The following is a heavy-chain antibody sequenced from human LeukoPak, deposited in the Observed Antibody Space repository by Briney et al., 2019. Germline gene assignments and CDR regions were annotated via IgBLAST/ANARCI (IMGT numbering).Heavy chain of an antibody. Sequence: PSETLSLTCAVYGGSFSGYYWSWIRQPPGKGLEWIGEINHSGSTNYNPSLKSRVTISVDTSKNQFSLKLSSVTAADTAVYYCARHPRYYDILTGYYSWFDPWGQGTLVTVSS. CDR3: ARHPRYYDILTGYYSWFDP. J-gene: IGHJ5*02. CDR1: GGSFSGYY. D-gene: IGHD3-9*01. CDR2: INHSGST. V-gene: IGHV4-34*01.